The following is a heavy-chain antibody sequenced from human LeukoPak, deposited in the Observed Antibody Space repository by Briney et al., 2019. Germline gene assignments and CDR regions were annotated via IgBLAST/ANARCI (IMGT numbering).Heavy chain of an antibody. CDR1: GYSISSGYF. J-gene: IGHJ4*02. CDR3: ASGYSYGPLVIDY. V-gene: IGHV4-38-2*02. Sequence: SETLSLTCTVSGYSISSGYFWGWIRQPPGKGLEWIGTIYNSGSTYYNASLESRVTISVDTSKNQFSLKLSSVTAADTAVYYCASGYSYGPLVIDYWGQGTLVTVSS. CDR2: IYNSGST. D-gene: IGHD5-18*01.